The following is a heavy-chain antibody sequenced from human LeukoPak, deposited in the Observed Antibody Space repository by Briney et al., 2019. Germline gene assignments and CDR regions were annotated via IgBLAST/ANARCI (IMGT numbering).Heavy chain of an antibody. CDR3: ARTYCGGDCHFFYYNYYMDV. Sequence: PSETLSLTCTVSGYSIRSGYYWGWIRQPPGKGPEWIGSIFRDGTAYYNPSLKSRVSISVDTSRHQFFLNPRSVTAADTAVYFCARTYCGGDCHFFYYNYYMDVWGKGTTVTVSS. D-gene: IGHD2-21*02. CDR1: GYSIRSGYY. J-gene: IGHJ6*03. CDR2: IFRDGTA. V-gene: IGHV4-38-2*02.